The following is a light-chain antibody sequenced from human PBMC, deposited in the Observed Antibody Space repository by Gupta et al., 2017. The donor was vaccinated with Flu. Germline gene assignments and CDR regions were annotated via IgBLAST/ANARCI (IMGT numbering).Light chain of an antibody. V-gene: IGLV2-11*01. Sequence: QSALTQPRSVSGSPGQAVTFPCTGSSSDFGGYNSVSWYQQYPGKAPNLLIYEVTKRPSGVPGRFSGSKSGSTASLTISGLQADDDADYYCCSYAGSSTFWVFGGGTTLTVL. J-gene: IGLJ3*02. CDR3: CSYAGSSTFWV. CDR1: SSDFGGYNS. CDR2: EVT.